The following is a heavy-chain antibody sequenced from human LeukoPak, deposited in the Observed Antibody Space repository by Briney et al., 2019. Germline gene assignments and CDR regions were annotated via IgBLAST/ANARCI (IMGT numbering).Heavy chain of an antibody. CDR2: ISYDGRKK. Sequence: PGGTLRLSCAASGLTFSSYGMHWVRQAPGKGLEWVAFISYDGRKKNYADSVKCRFNISRDNSKNTLHLQINSLRGEHTAVYYCATDSDSSGWYIDYWGQGTLVAVSS. CDR1: GLTFSSYG. V-gene: IGHV3-30*03. J-gene: IGHJ4*02. D-gene: IGHD6-19*01. CDR3: ATDSDSSGWYIDY.